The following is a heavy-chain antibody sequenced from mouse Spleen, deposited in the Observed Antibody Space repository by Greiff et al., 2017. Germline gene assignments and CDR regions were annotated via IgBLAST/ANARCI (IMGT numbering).Heavy chain of an antibody. CDR1: GYTFTSYW. V-gene: IGHV1-69*01. CDR3: ARWEELGNYGAMDY. CDR2: IDPSDSYT. J-gene: IGHJ4*01. Sequence: QVQLQQPGAELVMPGASVKLSCKASGYTFTSYWMHWVKQRPGQGLEWIGEIDPSDSYTNYNQKFKGKATLTVDKSSSTAYMQLSSLTSEDSAVYYCARWEELGNYGAMDYWGQGTSVTVSS. D-gene: IGHD2-1*01.